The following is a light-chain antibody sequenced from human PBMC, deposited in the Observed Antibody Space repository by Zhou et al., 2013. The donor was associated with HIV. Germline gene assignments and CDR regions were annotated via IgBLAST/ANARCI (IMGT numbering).Light chain of an antibody. V-gene: IGKV1-5*03. Sequence: DIQMTQSPSTLSASVGDRVTITCRASQSISSWLAWHQQKTGKAPKVLIYKASTLESGVPSRFSGSGSGTEFTLTISSLQPDDFATYYCQQSSTTPFTFGPGTKVDI. CDR1: QSISSW. CDR2: KAS. J-gene: IGKJ3*01. CDR3: QQSSTTPFT.